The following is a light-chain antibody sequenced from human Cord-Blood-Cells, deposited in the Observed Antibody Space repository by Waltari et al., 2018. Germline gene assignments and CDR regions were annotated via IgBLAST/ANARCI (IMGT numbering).Light chain of an antibody. Sequence: QSALTQPASVSWSPGQSITPSCTGTSRDVGGYYDVSWYQQHPGKAPKLMIYDVSNRPSGVSNRFSGSKSGNTASLTISGLQAEDEADYYCSSYTSSSTLGFGGGTKLTVL. CDR1: SRDVGGYYD. J-gene: IGLJ3*02. V-gene: IGLV2-14*01. CDR2: DVS. CDR3: SSYTSSSTLG.